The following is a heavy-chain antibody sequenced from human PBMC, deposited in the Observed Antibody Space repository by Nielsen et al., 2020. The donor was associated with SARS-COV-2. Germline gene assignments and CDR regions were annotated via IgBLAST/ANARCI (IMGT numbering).Heavy chain of an antibody. Sequence: SETLSLTCTVSGGSISSGGYYWSWIRQHPGKGLEWIGYIYYSGSTNYNPSLKSRVTISVDTSKNQFSLKLSSVTAADTAVYYCARDSYGGNPTLWYFDLWGRGTLVTVSS. D-gene: IGHD4-23*01. V-gene: IGHV4-61*08. J-gene: IGHJ2*01. CDR3: ARDSYGGNPTLWYFDL. CDR1: GGSISSGGYY. CDR2: IYYSGST.